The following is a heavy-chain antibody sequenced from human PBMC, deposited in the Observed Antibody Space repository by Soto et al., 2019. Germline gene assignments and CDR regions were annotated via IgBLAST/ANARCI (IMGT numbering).Heavy chain of an antibody. V-gene: IGHV3-30*18. D-gene: IGHD4-17*01. Sequence: QVQLVESGGGVVQPGRSLRLSCAASGFTFSSYGMHWVRQAPGKGLEWVAVISYDGSNKYYADSVKGRFTISRDNSKNTLYLQMNSLRAEDTAVYYCAKSRSCTVTKLWDAFDIWGQGTMVTVSS. CDR3: AKSRSCTVTKLWDAFDI. CDR2: ISYDGSNK. J-gene: IGHJ3*02. CDR1: GFTFSSYG.